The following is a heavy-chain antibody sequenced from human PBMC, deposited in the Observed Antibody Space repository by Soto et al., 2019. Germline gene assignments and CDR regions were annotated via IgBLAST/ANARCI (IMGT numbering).Heavy chain of an antibody. D-gene: IGHD3-22*01. CDR1: GYTFTSYA. V-gene: IGHV1-3*01. J-gene: IGHJ4*02. CDR2: INAGNGNT. CDR3: ATEYYYDSSGYPVH. Sequence: ASVKVSCKASGYTFTSYAMHWVRQAPGQRLEWMGWINAGNGNTKYSQKFQGRVTMTEDTSTDTAYMELSSLRSEDTAVYYCATEYYYDSSGYPVHWGQGTLVTVSS.